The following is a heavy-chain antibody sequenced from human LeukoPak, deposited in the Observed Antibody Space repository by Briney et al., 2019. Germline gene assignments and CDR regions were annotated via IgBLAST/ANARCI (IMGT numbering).Heavy chain of an antibody. CDR3: ARHLDSSGWYYFDY. CDR2: IYYSGST. J-gene: IGHJ4*02. CDR1: GGSIRSSSYY. V-gene: IGHV4-39*07. D-gene: IGHD6-19*01. Sequence: SETLSLTCTVSGGSIRSSSYYWGWIRQPPGKGLEWIGSIYYSGSTYYNPSLKSRVTISVDTSKNQFSLKLSSVTAADTAVYYCARHLDSSGWYYFDYWGQGTLVTVSS.